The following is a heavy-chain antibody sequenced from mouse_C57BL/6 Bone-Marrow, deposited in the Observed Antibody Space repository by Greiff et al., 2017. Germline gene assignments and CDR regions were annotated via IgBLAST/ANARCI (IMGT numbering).Heavy chain of an antibody. Sequence: QVQLQQPGAELVKPGASVKMSCKASGYTFTSYWITWVKQRPGQGLEWIGDIYPTSGRTNYNEKFKSKAILTVDTSSNTAYMQLSSLTSEDSAVFCCARSSPLGRSFDYRGQSTILTVSS. V-gene: IGHV1-55*01. D-gene: IGHD4-1*01. J-gene: IGHJ2*01. CDR1: GYTFTSYW. CDR3: ARSSPLGRSFDY. CDR2: IYPTSGRT.